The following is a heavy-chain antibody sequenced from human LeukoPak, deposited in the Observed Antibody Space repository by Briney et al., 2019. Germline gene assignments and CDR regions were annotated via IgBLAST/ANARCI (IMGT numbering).Heavy chain of an antibody. CDR3: ASFYGSGSYT. D-gene: IGHD3-10*01. CDR2: IKQDGSEK. V-gene: IGHV3-7*01. Sequence: PGGSLRLSCAASGFTFSSYEMNWVRQAPGKGLEWVANIKQDGSEKYYVDSVKGRFTISRDNAKNSLYLQMNGLRAEDTAVYYCASFYGSGSYTWGQGTLVTVSS. CDR1: GFTFSSYE. J-gene: IGHJ5*02.